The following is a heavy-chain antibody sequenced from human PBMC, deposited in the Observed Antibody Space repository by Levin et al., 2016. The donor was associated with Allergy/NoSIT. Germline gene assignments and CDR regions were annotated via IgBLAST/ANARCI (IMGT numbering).Heavy chain of an antibody. Sequence: GGSLRLSCAASGFTFSSYGMHWVRQAPGKGLEWVAVVSDDGSDKHYADSVKGRFTVSRDDSKNTLYLQMNSLRAEDTAVYYCAKDRRYYDSSGYYYYFDYWGQGTLVTVSS. J-gene: IGHJ4*02. D-gene: IGHD3-22*01. V-gene: IGHV3-30*18. CDR3: AKDRRYYDSSGYYYYFDY. CDR2: VSDDGSDK. CDR1: GFTFSSYG.